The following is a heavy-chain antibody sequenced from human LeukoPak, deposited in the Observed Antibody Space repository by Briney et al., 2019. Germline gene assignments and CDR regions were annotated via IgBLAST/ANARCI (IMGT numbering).Heavy chain of an antibody. CDR3: AREGRYFDWFAEGSRFDP. Sequence: PGGSLRLSCAASGFTFSDYYMSWIRQAPGKGLEWVSYISSSGSTIYYADSVKGRFTISRDNAKNSLYLQMNSLSAEDTAVYYCAREGRYFDWFAEGSRFDPWGQGTLVTVSS. CDR1: GFTFSDYY. J-gene: IGHJ5*02. V-gene: IGHV3-11*01. D-gene: IGHD3-9*01. CDR2: ISSSGSTI.